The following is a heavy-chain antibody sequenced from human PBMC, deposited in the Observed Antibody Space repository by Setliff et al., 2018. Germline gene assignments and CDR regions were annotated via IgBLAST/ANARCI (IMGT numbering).Heavy chain of an antibody. D-gene: IGHD2-2*01. J-gene: IGHJ5*02. Sequence: PGASLKISCEGSGYSFTNYWIAWVRQMHGKGLEWMGIIYPGDPDIRYNPSFQGQVTISADKSISTAYLQWSSLKASDTTMYYCARHVHPAHIVVVPAAMHIDNWFDPWGQGTLVTVSS. V-gene: IGHV5-51*01. CDR1: GYSFTNYW. CDR3: ARHVHPAHIVVVPAAMHIDNWFDP. CDR2: IYPGDPDI.